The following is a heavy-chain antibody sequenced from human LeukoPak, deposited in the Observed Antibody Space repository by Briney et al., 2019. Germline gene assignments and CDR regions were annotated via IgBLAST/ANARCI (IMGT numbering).Heavy chain of an antibody. V-gene: IGHV3-21*01. CDR2: ISSSSDDI. CDR3: ARGDDILTGYYGFDS. J-gene: IGHJ4*02. D-gene: IGHD3-9*01. CDR1: GFTLSTYS. Sequence: GGSLRLSCAASGFTLSTYSLNWVRQAPGKGLEWVSSISSSSDDIHYIDSVKGRFTISRDNAKNSLFLQMNSPRAEDTAVYYCARGDDILTGYYGFDSWGQGTLVTVSS.